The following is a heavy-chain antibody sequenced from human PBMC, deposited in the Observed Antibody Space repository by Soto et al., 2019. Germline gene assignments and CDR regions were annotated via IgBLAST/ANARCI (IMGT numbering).Heavy chain of an antibody. CDR3: ATGVRFLEWSSDY. CDR2: IYYSGST. V-gene: IGHV4-39*01. D-gene: IGHD3-3*01. CDR1: GGSISSSSYY. J-gene: IGHJ4*02. Sequence: SETLSLTCTVSGGSISSSSYYWGWIRQPPGKGLEWIGSIYYSGSTYYNPSLKSRVTISVDTSKNQFSLKLSSVTAADTAVYYCATGVRFLEWSSDYWGQGTLVTVSS.